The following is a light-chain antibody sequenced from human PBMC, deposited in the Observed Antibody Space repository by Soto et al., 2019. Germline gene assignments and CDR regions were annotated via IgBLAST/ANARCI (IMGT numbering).Light chain of an antibody. CDR2: YDD. Sequence: QSVLTQPPSVSAAPRQRVTISCSGSRSNVGNNAVNWYQQLPGKAPKLLIYYDDLLPSGVSDRFSGSKSGTSASLAISGLQSEDEADYYCAVWDDSLNGVGFGGGTKLTVL. J-gene: IGLJ3*02. V-gene: IGLV1-36*01. CDR3: AVWDDSLNGVG. CDR1: RSNVGNNA.